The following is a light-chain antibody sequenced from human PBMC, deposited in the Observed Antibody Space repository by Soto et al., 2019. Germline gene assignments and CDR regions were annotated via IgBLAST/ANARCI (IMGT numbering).Light chain of an antibody. CDR2: GAS. CDR1: QSMGSN. CDR3: QQYGSSYPWT. V-gene: IGKV3-20*01. J-gene: IGKJ1*01. Sequence: EIVMTQSPATMSVSPGERATLSCRASQSMGSNVAWYQQKPGQAPRLLIYGASSRATGIPDRFSGSGSGTDFTLTIRRLEPEDFAVYYCQQYGSSYPWTFGQGTKVDIK.